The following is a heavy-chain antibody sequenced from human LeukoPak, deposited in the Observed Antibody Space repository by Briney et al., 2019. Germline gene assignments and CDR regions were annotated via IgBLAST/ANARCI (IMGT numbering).Heavy chain of an antibody. J-gene: IGHJ5*02. V-gene: IGHV4-39*07. CDR3: ARVRLARDWFDP. D-gene: IGHD6-19*01. CDR1: GGSISSSSYY. Sequence: SETLSLTCTVSGGSISSSSYYWGWIRQPPGKGLEWIGSIYYSGSTYYNPSLKSRVTISVDTSKNQFSLELYSVTAADTAVYYCARVRLARDWFDPWGQGTLVTVSS. CDR2: IYYSGST.